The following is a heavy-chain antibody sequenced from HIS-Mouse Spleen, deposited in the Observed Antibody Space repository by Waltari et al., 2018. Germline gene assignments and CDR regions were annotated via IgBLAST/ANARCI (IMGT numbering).Heavy chain of an antibody. V-gene: IGHV3-21*01. CDR1: GFTFSSYR. D-gene: IGHD3-10*01. CDR2: ISSSSSYI. J-gene: IGHJ4*02. Sequence: EVQLVESGGGLVKPGGSLRLSCPASGFTFSSYRMNWVRQAPGQGLEGVSSISSSSSYIYDADSVKGRFTISRDNAKNSLYLQMNSLRAEDTAVYYCARAQPSHYYGSGSYFDYWGQGTLVTVSS. CDR3: ARAQPSHYYGSGSYFDY.